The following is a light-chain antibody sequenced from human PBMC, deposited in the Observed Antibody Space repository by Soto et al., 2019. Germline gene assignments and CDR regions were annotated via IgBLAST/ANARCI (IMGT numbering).Light chain of an antibody. CDR1: QGISSY. J-gene: IGKJ2*01. CDR2: AAS. CDR3: QQLNSYPYT. Sequence: IQLTQSPSSLSASVGDRVTITCRASQGISSYLAWYQQKPGTAPKLLIYAASTLQSGVPSRFSGSGSGTDFTRTISSLQPEDFATYYCQQLNSYPYTFGQGTKREIK. V-gene: IGKV1-9*01.